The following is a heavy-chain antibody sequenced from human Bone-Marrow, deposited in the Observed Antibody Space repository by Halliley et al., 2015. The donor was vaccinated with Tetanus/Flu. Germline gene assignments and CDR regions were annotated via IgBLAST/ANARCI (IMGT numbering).Heavy chain of an antibody. J-gene: IGHJ4*02. D-gene: IGHD6-19*01. CDR3: ARGVSSGWSQGLDY. Sequence: LDWIGEVYHSGSTNYTPSLKSRITISVDKSKNQFSLGLGSVTAADTAVYYCARGVSSGWSQGLDYWGQGTLVTVSS. CDR2: VYHSGST. V-gene: IGHV4-4*02.